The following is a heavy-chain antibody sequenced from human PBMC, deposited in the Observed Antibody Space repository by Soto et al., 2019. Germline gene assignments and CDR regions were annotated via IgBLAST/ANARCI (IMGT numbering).Heavy chain of an antibody. Sequence: VQLVESGGGVVQPGRSLRLSCAASGFTFSSYGMHWVRQAPGKGLEWVAVIWYDGSNKYYADSVKGRFIISRDNSKNTLYLQMNSLRAEDTAVYYCARGAGYNYGYFDYWGQGTLVTVSS. J-gene: IGHJ4*02. D-gene: IGHD5-18*01. V-gene: IGHV3-33*01. CDR1: GFTFSSYG. CDR2: IWYDGSNK. CDR3: ARGAGYNYGYFDY.